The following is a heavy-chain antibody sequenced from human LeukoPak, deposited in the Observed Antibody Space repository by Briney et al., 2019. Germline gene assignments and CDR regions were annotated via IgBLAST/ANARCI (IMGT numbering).Heavy chain of an antibody. J-gene: IGHJ6*03. CDR3: ARTILWFGELSDMDV. D-gene: IGHD3-10*01. CDR1: GYTFTSYG. CDR2: ISAYNGNT. V-gene: IGHV1-18*01. Sequence: GASVKVSCKASGYTFTSYGISWVRQAPGQGLEWMGWISAYNGNTNYAQKLQGRVTMTTDTSTSTAYMELRSLRSDDTAVYYCARTILWFGELSDMDVWGKGTTVTISS.